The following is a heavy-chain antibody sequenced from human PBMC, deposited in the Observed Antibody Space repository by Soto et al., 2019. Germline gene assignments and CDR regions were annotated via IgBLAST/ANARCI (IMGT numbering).Heavy chain of an antibody. V-gene: IGHV1-3*01. CDR2: INAGNGNT. J-gene: IGHJ3*02. CDR1: GYTFTSYA. CDR3: AIHEGRLDHCSSTSCSDAFDI. Sequence: ASVKVSCKASGYTFTSYAMHWVRQAPGQRLEWMGWINAGNGNTKYSQKFQGRVTITRDTSASTAYMELSSLRSEDTAVYYCAIHEGRLDHCSSTSCSDAFDIWGQGTMVTVSS. D-gene: IGHD2-2*01.